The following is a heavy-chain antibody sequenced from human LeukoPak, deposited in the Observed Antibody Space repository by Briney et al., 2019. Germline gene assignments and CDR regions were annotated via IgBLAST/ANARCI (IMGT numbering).Heavy chain of an antibody. D-gene: IGHD4-17*01. V-gene: IGHV1-18*01. CDR1: GYTFTSYG. J-gene: IGHJ4*02. Sequence: GASVKVSFKASGYTFTSYGISWVRQAPGQGLEWMGWISAYNGNTNYAQKLQGRVTMTTDTSTSTAYMELRSLRSDDTAVYYCAGDPTTVTVGYFDYWGQGTLVTVSS. CDR3: AGDPTTVTVGYFDY. CDR2: ISAYNGNT.